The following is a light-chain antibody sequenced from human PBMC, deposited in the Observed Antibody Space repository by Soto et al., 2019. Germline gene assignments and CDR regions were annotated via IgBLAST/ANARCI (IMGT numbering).Light chain of an antibody. Sequence: QLVLTQSPSASASLGASVKLTCTLSSGHSNHAIAWHQQQSEKGPRYLMKLNSDGSHSKGDGIPDRFSGSSSGAERYLTGSSLQSEDEADYYCQNWGSGIVVFGGGTKVTVL. CDR1: SGHSNHA. CDR2: LNSDGSH. CDR3: QNWGSGIVV. J-gene: IGLJ2*01. V-gene: IGLV4-69*01.